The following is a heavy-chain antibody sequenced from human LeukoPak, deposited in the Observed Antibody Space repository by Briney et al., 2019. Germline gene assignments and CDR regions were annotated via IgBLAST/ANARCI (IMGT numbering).Heavy chain of an antibody. CDR3: ARDDCSSISCYHNWFDP. CDR1: GFTFSSYW. CDR2: IKQDGSEK. J-gene: IGHJ5*02. D-gene: IGHD2-2*01. V-gene: IGHV3-7*01. Sequence: RGSLRLSCAASGFTFSSYWMSWVRQAPGKGLEWVANIKQDGSEKYYVDSVKGRFTISRDNAKNSLYLQMNSLRAEDTAVYYCARDDCSSISCYHNWFDPWGQGTLVTVSS.